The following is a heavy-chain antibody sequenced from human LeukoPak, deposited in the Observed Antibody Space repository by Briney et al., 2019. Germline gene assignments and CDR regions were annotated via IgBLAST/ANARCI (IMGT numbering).Heavy chain of an antibody. CDR2: IYYNGNT. CDR3: ATDRGLAVGGNFDY. CDR1: GGSVSSSTYY. V-gene: IGHV4-39*07. Sequence: SETLSLTCSVSGGSVSSSTYYWGWIRQPPRKGLEWIGSIYYNGNTYYNPSLKSRVTMSVDTSKNQFSLRLSSVTAADTAVYYCATDRGLAVGGNFDYWGQGALVTVSS. D-gene: IGHD6-19*01. J-gene: IGHJ4*02.